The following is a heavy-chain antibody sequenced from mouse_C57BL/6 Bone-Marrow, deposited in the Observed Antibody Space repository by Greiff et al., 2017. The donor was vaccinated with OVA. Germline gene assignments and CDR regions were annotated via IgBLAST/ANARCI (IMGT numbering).Heavy chain of an antibody. V-gene: IGHV1-18*01. J-gene: IGHJ4*01. CDR1: GYTFTDYN. CDR3: ARDYYGSSYDYAMDY. D-gene: IGHD1-1*01. CDR2: INPNNGGT. Sequence: VQLKESGPELVKPGASVKIPCKASGYTFTDYNMDWVKQSHGKSLEWIGDINPNNGGTIYNQKFKGKATLTVDKSSSTAYMELRSLTSDDTAVYYCARDYYGSSYDYAMDYWGQGTSVTVSS.